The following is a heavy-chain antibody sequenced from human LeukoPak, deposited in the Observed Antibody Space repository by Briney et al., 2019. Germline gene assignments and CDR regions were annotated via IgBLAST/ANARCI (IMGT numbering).Heavy chain of an antibody. CDR3: ARSVPDYTRFDY. CDR2: FKTNSGQV. D-gene: IGHD4-11*01. CDR1: GFTFSDYA. V-gene: IGHV3-23*01. J-gene: IGHJ4*02. Sequence: QPGGSLRLSCVASGFTFSDYAMNWVRQAPGKGLEWVSTFKTNSGQVYYAESVRGRFTISRVNSENTVYLEMSSLRAEDTALYFCARSVPDYTRFDYWGQGALVTVSS.